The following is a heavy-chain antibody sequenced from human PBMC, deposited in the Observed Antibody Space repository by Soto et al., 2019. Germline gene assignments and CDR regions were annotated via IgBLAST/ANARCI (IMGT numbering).Heavy chain of an antibody. CDR1: GIIFTNYW. CDR3: TTVFEY. V-gene: IGHV3-74*01. Sequence: EVQLVESGGGLVQPGGSLRLSCAASGIIFTNYWMHWVRQAPGKGLVWVSRIDNDGSGTSYADSVKGRFTISRDNAKNTVSLQLVSLRAEETAVYSCTTVFEYWGQGTVVTVSS. CDR2: IDNDGSGT. J-gene: IGHJ4*02.